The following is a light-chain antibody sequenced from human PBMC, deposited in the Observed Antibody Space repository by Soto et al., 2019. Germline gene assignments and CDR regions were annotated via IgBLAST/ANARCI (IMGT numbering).Light chain of an antibody. CDR3: SPYTTTSTYV. CDR2: EVT. Sequence: QSALTQPASVAGSPGQSVTISCTGTSSDVGGYDYVSWYQQHPGKAPKFMIYEVTNRPSGVSHRFSGSKSGNTASLTISGLQAEDEADYYCSPYTTTSTYVFGTGTKVTVL. J-gene: IGLJ1*01. V-gene: IGLV2-14*01. CDR1: SSDVGGYDY.